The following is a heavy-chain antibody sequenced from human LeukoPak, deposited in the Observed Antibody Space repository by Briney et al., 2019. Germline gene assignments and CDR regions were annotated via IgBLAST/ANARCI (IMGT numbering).Heavy chain of an antibody. V-gene: IGHV1-2*02. J-gene: IGHJ4*02. CDR3: ARVLTSVDMGELPSRLGY. D-gene: IGHD3-16*01. Sequence: GASVKVSCKASGYTFTGYYMHWVRQAPGQGLEWMGWINPNSGGTNYAQKFQGRVTMTRDTSTSTVYMELSSLRSEDTAVYYCARVLTSVDMGELPSRLGYWGQGTLVTVSS. CDR2: INPNSGGT. CDR1: GYTFTGYY.